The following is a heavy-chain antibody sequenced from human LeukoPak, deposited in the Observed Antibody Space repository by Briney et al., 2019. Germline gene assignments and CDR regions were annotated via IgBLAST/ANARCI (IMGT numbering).Heavy chain of an antibody. D-gene: IGHD1-26*01. CDR1: GGSISSYY. J-gene: IGHJ4*02. Sequence: PSETLSLTCTVSGGSISSYYWSWIRQPPGKGLEWIGYLYYSGGTNYNPSLKSRVTISVDTSKNQFSLKLSSVTAADTAVYYCARSTEWELLPLDYWGQGTLVTVSS. CDR3: ARSTEWELLPLDY. CDR2: LYYSGGT. V-gene: IGHV4-59*08.